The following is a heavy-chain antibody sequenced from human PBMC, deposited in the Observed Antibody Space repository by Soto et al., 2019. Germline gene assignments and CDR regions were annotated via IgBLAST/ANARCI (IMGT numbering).Heavy chain of an antibody. J-gene: IGHJ4*02. CDR2: VSIGGST. Sequence: DVQLLKSGGGLVQPEGSLRLSCAASGFTFSSYAMGWVRQGPGKGLEWVAVVSIGGSTHYADSVRGRFTSSRDNSKSTLSLQMNSLTAEDTAVYFCAKRRGAGGHFDYWGQGALVNVSS. CDR3: AKRRGAGGHFDY. CDR1: GFTFSSYA. V-gene: IGHV3-23*01. D-gene: IGHD2-15*01.